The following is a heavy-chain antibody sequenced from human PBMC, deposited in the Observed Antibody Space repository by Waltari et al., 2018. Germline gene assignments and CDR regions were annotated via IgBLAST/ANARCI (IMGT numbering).Heavy chain of an antibody. V-gene: IGHV4-34*01. CDR2: INQSGST. D-gene: IGHD3-3*02. J-gene: IGHJ4*02. CDR3: VRVAAPHFWSGYYPLLPYYYFDY. Sequence: QVQLQQWGAGLLKPSETLSLTCAVYGGSFSGYYWSWIRQPPGKGLEWIGEINQSGSTNYNPSLKSRVTISVDTSKNQFSLKLSSVTAADTAVYYCVRVAAPHFWSGYYPLLPYYYFDYWGQGTLVTVSS. CDR1: GGSFSGYY.